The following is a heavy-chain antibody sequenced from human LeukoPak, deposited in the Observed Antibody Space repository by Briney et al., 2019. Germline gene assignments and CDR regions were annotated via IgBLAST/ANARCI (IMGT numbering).Heavy chain of an antibody. Sequence: PGGSLRLSCAASGFTFSSYAMSWVRQAPGKGLEWVSGISGSGGSTYYADSVKGRFTISRDNSKNTLYLQMNSLRAEDTAVYYCAKSDWGYDTSGYFYWGQGTLVTVSS. CDR2: ISGSGGST. J-gene: IGHJ4*02. CDR3: AKSDWGYDTSGYFY. V-gene: IGHV3-23*01. CDR1: GFTFSSYA. D-gene: IGHD3-22*01.